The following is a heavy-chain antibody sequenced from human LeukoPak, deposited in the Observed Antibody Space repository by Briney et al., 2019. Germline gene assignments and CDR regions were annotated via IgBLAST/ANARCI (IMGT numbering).Heavy chain of an antibody. Sequence: GASVKVSCKASGYTFTSYGISWVRQAPGQGLEWMGWISAYNGNTNYAQKLQGRVTMTTDTSTSTAYMELRSLRSDDTAVYYCAREPYYYGSESWGYYCGMDVWGQGTTVTVSS. CDR1: GYTFTSYG. CDR2: ISAYNGNT. CDR3: AREPYYYGSESWGYYCGMDV. J-gene: IGHJ6*02. V-gene: IGHV1-18*01. D-gene: IGHD3-10*01.